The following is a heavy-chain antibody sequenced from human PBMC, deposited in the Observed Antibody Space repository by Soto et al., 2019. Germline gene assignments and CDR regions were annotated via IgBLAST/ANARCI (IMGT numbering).Heavy chain of an antibody. Sequence: GGSLRLSCAASGFTFTSYWMHWVRQAPGKGLVWVSRLNRDGSKKYYADSVKGRFTISRDNSKNTLYLQMNSLRAEDTAVYYCARDRKAHYDFWSGPGYGMDVWGKGTTVTVSS. CDR3: ARDRKAHYDFWSGPGYGMDV. V-gene: IGHV3-74*01. J-gene: IGHJ6*04. D-gene: IGHD3-3*01. CDR2: LNRDGSKK. CDR1: GFTFTSYW.